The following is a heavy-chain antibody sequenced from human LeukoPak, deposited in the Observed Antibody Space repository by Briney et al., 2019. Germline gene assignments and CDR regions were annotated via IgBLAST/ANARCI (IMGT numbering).Heavy chain of an antibody. D-gene: IGHD3-10*01. CDR1: GGSFSGYY. J-gene: IGHJ4*02. CDR2: INHSGST. CDR3: ARPYHGWGSFYNEAQKKHSYYFAY. Sequence: SETLSLTCAVYGGSFSGYYWSWIRQPPGKALEWIGEINHSGSTNYNPSVKSRVTISVDTSKNQFSLRLSSVTAADTAVYYCARPYHGWGSFYNEAQKKHSYYFAYGGQGPLVTVPS. V-gene: IGHV4-34*01.